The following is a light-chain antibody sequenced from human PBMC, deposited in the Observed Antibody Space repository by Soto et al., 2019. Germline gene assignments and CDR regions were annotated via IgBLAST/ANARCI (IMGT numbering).Light chain of an antibody. CDR2: EVS. J-gene: IGLJ1*01. CDR3: SSYTSSSTRV. CDR1: SSDVGSYNR. Sequence: QSALTQPPSVSGSPGQSVTISCTGTSSDVGSYNRVSWYQQPPGTAPKLMIYEVSNRPSGVPDRFSGSKSGNTASLTISGLQAEDEADYYCSSYTSSSTRVFGTGTK. V-gene: IGLV2-18*02.